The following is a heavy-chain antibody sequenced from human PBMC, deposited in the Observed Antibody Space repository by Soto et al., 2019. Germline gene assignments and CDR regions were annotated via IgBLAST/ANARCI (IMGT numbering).Heavy chain of an antibody. V-gene: IGHV3-13*05. CDR3: ARAYLGRLPRRADYYYAMDV. Sequence: EVQLVESGGGSVQPGESLRLSCAASGFSFRDYDMHWVRQRKGKGLEWVSALGAARDPYYVGSVKGRFSFSRDNAQNSLFLQMNNLRVDDTAVYFCARAYLGRLPRRADYYYAMDVWGRGTTVTVSS. CDR1: GFSFRDYD. J-gene: IGHJ6*02. D-gene: IGHD1-26*01. CDR2: LGAARDP.